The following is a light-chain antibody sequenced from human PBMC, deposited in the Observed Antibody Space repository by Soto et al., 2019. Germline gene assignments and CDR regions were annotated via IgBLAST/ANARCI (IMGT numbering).Light chain of an antibody. J-gene: IGKJ1*01. CDR3: LQGTHWPPT. V-gene: IGKV2-30*02. Sequence: DVVMTQSPLSLPVTLGQPASISCRSSQSLVHSSGNTYLTWFQQRPGQSPRRLIYKVSNRDSGVPDRFSGSGSGTDFTLKISSVEADDVGVYYCLQGTHWPPTFGQGTKVDIK. CDR2: KVS. CDR1: QSLVHSSGNTY.